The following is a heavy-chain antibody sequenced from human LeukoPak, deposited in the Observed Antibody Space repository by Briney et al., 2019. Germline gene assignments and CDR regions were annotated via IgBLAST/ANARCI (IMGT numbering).Heavy chain of an antibody. D-gene: IGHD3-22*01. CDR2: IKQDGSEK. Sequence: ETLSLTCAVSGASITTSSWWSWVRQPPGKGLEWVANIKQDGSEKYYVDSLKGRFTISRDNAKNSLYLQMNSLRAEDTAVYYCARDPEDYYDSSGYYGGFDIWGQGTMVTVSS. V-gene: IGHV3-7*01. CDR1: GASITTSSWW. J-gene: IGHJ3*02. CDR3: ARDPEDYYDSSGYYGGFDI.